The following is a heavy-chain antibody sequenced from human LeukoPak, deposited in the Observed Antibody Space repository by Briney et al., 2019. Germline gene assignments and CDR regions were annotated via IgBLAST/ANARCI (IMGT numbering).Heavy chain of an antibody. Sequence: ASVKVSCKASGYTFTDYYIHWVRQAPGQGLEWMGRINPNSGGTNYAQKFQGRVTMTEDTSTDTAYMELSSLRSEDTAVYYCATEARISAVVVWGQGTTVTVSS. CDR1: GYTFTDYY. J-gene: IGHJ6*02. D-gene: IGHD1-14*01. CDR2: INPNSGGT. CDR3: ATEARISAVVV. V-gene: IGHV1-2*06.